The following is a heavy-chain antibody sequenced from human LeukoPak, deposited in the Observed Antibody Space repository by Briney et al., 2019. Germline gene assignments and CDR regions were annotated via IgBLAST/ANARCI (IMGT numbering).Heavy chain of an antibody. CDR2: IYYSGST. D-gene: IGHD5-12*01. V-gene: IGHV4-59*01. J-gene: IGHJ4*02. Sequence: PSETLSLTCTVSGGSISSYYWSWIRQPPGKGLEWIGYIYYSGSTNYNPSLKSRVTISVDTSKNQFSLKLSSVTAVDTAVYYCARGRGYSGDYFDYWGQGTLVTVSS. CDR1: GGSISSYY. CDR3: ARGRGYSGDYFDY.